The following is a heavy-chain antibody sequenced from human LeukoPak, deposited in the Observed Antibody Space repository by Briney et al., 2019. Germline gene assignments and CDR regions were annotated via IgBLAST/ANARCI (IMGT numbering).Heavy chain of an antibody. Sequence: GGSLRLSCAASGFTFSSYSMNWVRQAPGKGLEWVSSISSSSSCIYYADSVKGRFTISRDNAKNSLYLQMNSLRAEDTAVYYCARDRLQYRLGFDIWGQGTMVTVSS. CDR2: ISSSSSCI. J-gene: IGHJ3*02. V-gene: IGHV3-21*01. CDR1: GFTFSSYS. D-gene: IGHD4-11*01. CDR3: ARDRLQYRLGFDI.